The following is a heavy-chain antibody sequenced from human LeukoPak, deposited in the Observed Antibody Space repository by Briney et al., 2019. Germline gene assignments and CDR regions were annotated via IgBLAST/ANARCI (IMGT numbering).Heavy chain of an antibody. CDR2: IYSGGTT. CDR3: ARDRYSSGRYYFDY. V-gene: IGHV3-66*01. D-gene: IGHD6-19*01. CDR1: GFTVSDNY. Sequence: GGSLRLSCAASGFTVSDNYMSWVRQAPGKGLEWVSIIYSGGTTYYADSVKGRFTISRDNYKNTLFLQMNSLRVEDTAVYYCARDRYSSGRYYFDYWGQGTLVTVSS. J-gene: IGHJ4*02.